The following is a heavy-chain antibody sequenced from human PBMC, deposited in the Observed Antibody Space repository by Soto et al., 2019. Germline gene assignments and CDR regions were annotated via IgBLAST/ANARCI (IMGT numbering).Heavy chain of an antibody. D-gene: IGHD1-26*01. CDR1: GYSFTSYW. V-gene: IGHV5-51*01. CDR2: IYPGDSDT. Sequence: CKGSGYSFTSYWIGWVRQMPGKGLEWMGIIYPGDSDTRYSPSFQGQVTISADKSISTAYLQWSSLKASDTAMYYCASGGMASSYYYCGMDVGGKGPTVTLS. CDR3: ASGGMASSYYYCGMDV. J-gene: IGHJ6*04.